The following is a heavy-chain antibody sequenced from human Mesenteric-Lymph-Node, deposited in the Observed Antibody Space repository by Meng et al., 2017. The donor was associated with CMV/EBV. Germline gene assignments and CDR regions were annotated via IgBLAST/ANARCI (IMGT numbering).Heavy chain of an antibody. CDR1: GDSITRSNSY. V-gene: IGHV4-39*07. D-gene: IGHD5-24*01. CDR3: ARAVEMATDYFDY. Sequence: SETLSLTCTVSGDSITRSNSYWGWIRQPPGKGLEWIGNIYYSGSTYYNPSLKSRVTISLDTSKNQFSLKLSSVTAADTAVYYCARAVEMATDYFDYWGQGTLVTVSS. CDR2: IYYSGST. J-gene: IGHJ4*02.